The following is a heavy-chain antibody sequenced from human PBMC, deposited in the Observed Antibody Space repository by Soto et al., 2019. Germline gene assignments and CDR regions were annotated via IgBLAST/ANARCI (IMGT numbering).Heavy chain of an antibody. D-gene: IGHD6-13*01. Sequence: QVQLQESGPGLVKPSETLSLTCTVSGGSINSYYWYWIRQPAGKGLEWIGRIYISGCTNYNPSLKCRIIMSIDTSKNQFSLTVSSVTAADTAVNYCAKSSSRSRLGQYGLDVWGQGTTVTVSS. CDR3: AKSSSRSRLGQYGLDV. J-gene: IGHJ6*02. CDR2: IYISGCT. V-gene: IGHV4-4*07. CDR1: GGSINSYY.